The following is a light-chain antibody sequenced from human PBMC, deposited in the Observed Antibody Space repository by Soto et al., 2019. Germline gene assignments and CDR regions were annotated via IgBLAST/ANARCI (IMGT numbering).Light chain of an antibody. CDR1: QSISSW. CDR2: HAS. CDR3: QQYNTYS. J-gene: IGKJ1*01. V-gene: IGKV1-5*02. Sequence: DIQMTQSPSTRSASIGDRVTSICRASQSISSWLAWYQQKPGTAPKLLIYHASTLESGVPSRFSGSGSGTEFSLTISSLQPDDFATYYCQQYNTYSFGQGTKVDIK.